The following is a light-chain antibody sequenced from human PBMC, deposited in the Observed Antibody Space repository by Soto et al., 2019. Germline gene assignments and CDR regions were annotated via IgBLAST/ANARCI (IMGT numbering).Light chain of an antibody. CDR2: AAS. CDR1: QGISSY. V-gene: IGKV1-9*01. CDR3: QQLNSYPFT. Sequence: DIPLTQSPSFLSASVGDRVTITCRASQGISSYLAWYQQKPGKAPKLLIYAASTLQSGVPSRFSGSGSGTELTLTISSLQPEDFATYYCQQLNSYPFTFGGGTKVEIK. J-gene: IGKJ4*01.